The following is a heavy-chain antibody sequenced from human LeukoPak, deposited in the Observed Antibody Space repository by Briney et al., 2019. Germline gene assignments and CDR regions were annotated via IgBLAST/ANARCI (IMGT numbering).Heavy chain of an antibody. V-gene: IGHV3-23*01. CDR1: GFTFSSYA. CDR3: ARAYSSGWSNSFDP. CDR2: ISGSGGST. Sequence: GGSLRLSCAASGFTFSSYAMSWVRQAPGKGLEWVSAISGSGGSTYYADSVKGRFTISRDNSKNTLYLQMNSLRAEDTAVYYCARAYSSGWSNSFDPWGQGTLVTVSS. J-gene: IGHJ5*02. D-gene: IGHD6-19*01.